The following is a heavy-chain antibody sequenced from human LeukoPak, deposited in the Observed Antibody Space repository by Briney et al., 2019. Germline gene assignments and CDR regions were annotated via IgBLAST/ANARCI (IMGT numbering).Heavy chain of an antibody. CDR1: GYTFTGYY. V-gene: IGHV1-2*02. CDR3: ARVLESYYDSRGYSYYFDY. J-gene: IGHJ4*02. D-gene: IGHD3-22*01. Sequence: ASVKVSCKASGYTFTGYYMHWVRQAPGQGLEWMGWINPNSGGTNYAQKFQGRVTMTRDTSISTAYMELSRLRSDDTAVYYCARVLESYYDSRGYSYYFDYWGQGTLVTVSS. CDR2: INPNSGGT.